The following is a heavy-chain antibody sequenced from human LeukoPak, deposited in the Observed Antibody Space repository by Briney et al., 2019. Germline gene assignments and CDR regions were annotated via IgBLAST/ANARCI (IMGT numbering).Heavy chain of an antibody. D-gene: IGHD1-26*01. J-gene: IGHJ4*02. V-gene: IGHV3-74*01. CDR1: GFTFSSYM. Sequence: GGSLRLSCAASGFTFSSYMMHWVRQAPGKGLVWVSHITNDGTIRYADSVKGRFTISRDNAKNTLYLQMNSLRAEDTAAYYCARDWRGSLDYWGQGTLVTVSS. CDR2: ITNDGTI. CDR3: ARDWRGSLDY.